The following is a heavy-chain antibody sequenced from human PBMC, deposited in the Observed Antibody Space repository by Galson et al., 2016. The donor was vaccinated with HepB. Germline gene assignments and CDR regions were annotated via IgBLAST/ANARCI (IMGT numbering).Heavy chain of an antibody. D-gene: IGHD3-10*01. Sequence: RQAPGKGLEWVAVISYDGNKKYYAASVNGRFTIARDNSENTLYLQVHSLRAEDTAVYYCARDEDDPSYTIDFWGQGTLVSVSS. CDR2: ISYDGNKK. V-gene: IGHV3-30-3*01. J-gene: IGHJ4*02. CDR3: ARDEDDPSYTIDF.